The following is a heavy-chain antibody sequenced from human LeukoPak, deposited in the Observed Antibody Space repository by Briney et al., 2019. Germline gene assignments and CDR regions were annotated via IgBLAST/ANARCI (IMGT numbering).Heavy chain of an antibody. J-gene: IGHJ4*02. Sequence: PGRSLRLSCAASGVDFDDHGMSWVRQAPGKGLEWLSGINWNGGTTDYADSVKGRFTISRDNAKSSLYLHMNSLRAEDTAFYYCVRDSGDYVGISYFDYWGQGTLVTVSS. V-gene: IGHV3-20*04. CDR3: VRDSGDYVGISYFDY. CDR2: INWNGGTT. D-gene: IGHD4-17*01. CDR1: GVDFDDHG.